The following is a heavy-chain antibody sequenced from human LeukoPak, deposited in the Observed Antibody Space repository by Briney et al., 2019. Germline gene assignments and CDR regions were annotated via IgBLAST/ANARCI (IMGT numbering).Heavy chain of an antibody. D-gene: IGHD2-2*01. CDR3: AKSGPYCSSTSCNYFDY. Sequence: GGSLRLSCAASRFTFSNFAMSWVRQAPGKGLECVSAISGSGGSTYYADSVKGRFTISRDNSKNALFLQMNSLRAEDTAVYYCAKSGPYCSSTSCNYFDYWGQGTLVTVSS. CDR2: ISGSGGST. V-gene: IGHV3-23*01. CDR1: RFTFSNFA. J-gene: IGHJ4*02.